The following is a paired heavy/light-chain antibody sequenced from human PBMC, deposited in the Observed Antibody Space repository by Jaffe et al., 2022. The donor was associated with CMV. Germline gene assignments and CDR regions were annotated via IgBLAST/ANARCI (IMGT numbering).Heavy chain of an antibody. J-gene: IGHJ4*02. CDR1: GFTFRDYA. Sequence: EVQLLESGGGLVQPGGSLSLACAASGFTFRDYAMNWVRQAPGKGLEWVSIIGASGSPTYYADSVKGRFTISRDNSKNILYLHMNSLRGEDTAVYFCAKRIPVSGQWYYFDSWGQGTLVTVSS. V-gene: IGHV3-23*01. D-gene: IGHD6-19*01. CDR2: IGASGSPT. CDR3: AKRIPVSGQWYYFDS.
Light chain of an antibody. CDR2: GVS. J-gene: IGLJ2*01. CDR3: SSYTSSNTVV. V-gene: IGLV2-14*03. Sequence: QSALTQPASVSGSPGQSITISCTGTSSDVGGYKYVSWYQQHPDRAPKLMIYGVSNRPSGVSNRFSGSKSGNTASLTISGLQADDEADYYCSSYTSSNTVVFGGGTRLTVL. CDR1: SSDVGGYKY.